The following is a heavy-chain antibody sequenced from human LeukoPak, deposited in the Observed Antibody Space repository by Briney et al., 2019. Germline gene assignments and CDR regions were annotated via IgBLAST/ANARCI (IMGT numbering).Heavy chain of an antibody. J-gene: IGHJ4*02. CDR1: GGTFSSYA. D-gene: IGHD6-13*01. V-gene: IGHV1-69*05. Sequence: SVKVSCKASGGTFSSYAISWVRQAPGQGLEWMGGIIPIFGTANYAQKFQGRVMITTDESTSTAYMELSSLRSEDTAVYYCARDRQQLLQPFFDYWGQGTLVTVSS. CDR2: IIPIFGTA. CDR3: ARDRQQLLQPFFDY.